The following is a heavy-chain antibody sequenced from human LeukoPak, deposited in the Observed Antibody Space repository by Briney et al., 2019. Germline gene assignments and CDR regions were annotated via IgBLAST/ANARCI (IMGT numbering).Heavy chain of an antibody. CDR3: ARDWGIAAALFWFDP. V-gene: IGHV3-74*01. CDR2: INSDGSST. J-gene: IGHJ5*02. Sequence: PGGSLRLSCAASGFTFSNYWMHWVRQAPGKGLVWVSRINSDGSSTSYADSVKGRFTISRDNAKNTLYLQMNSLRAEDTAVYYCARDWGIAAALFWFDPWGQGTLVTVSS. D-gene: IGHD6-13*01. CDR1: GFTFSNYW.